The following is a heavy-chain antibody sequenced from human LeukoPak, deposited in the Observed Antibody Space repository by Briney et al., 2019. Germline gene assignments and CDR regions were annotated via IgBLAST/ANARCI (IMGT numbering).Heavy chain of an antibody. CDR2: ISSSSSYI. CDR3: ASWANYYDRPGGYYFDY. J-gene: IGHJ4*02. CDR1: GFTFSSYS. D-gene: IGHD3-22*01. V-gene: IGHV3-21*01. Sequence: PGGSLRLSCAASGFTFSSYSMNWVRQAPGKGLEWVSSISSSSSYIYYADSVKGRFTISRDNAKNSLYLQMNSLRAEDTAVYYCASWANYYDRPGGYYFDYWGQGTLVTVSS.